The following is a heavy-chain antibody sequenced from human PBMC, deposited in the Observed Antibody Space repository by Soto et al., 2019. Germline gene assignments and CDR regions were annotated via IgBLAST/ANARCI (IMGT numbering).Heavy chain of an antibody. CDR2: ISGSGGST. D-gene: IGHD3-3*01. CDR1: GFTFSSYA. Sequence: PGGSLRLSCAASGFTFSSYAMSWVRQAPGKGLEWVSAISGSGGSTYYADSVKGRFTISGDNSKNTLYLQMNSLRAEDTAVYYCSKGTDYDFWSGGDYWGQGTLVTVSS. CDR3: SKGTDYDFWSGGDY. J-gene: IGHJ4*02. V-gene: IGHV3-23*01.